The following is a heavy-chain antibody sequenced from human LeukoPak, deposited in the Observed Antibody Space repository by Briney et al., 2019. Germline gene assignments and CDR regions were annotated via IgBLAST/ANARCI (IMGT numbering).Heavy chain of an antibody. V-gene: IGHV1-18*01. D-gene: IGHD2-15*01. Sequence: ASVKVSCKASGGTFSSYAISWVRQAPGQGLEWMGWISAYNGNTNYAQKLQGRVTMTTDTSTSTAYMELRSLRSDDTAVFYCARGYCSGGSCYGVGYFYYYMDVWGKGTTVTVSS. CDR1: GGTFSSYA. CDR3: ARGYCSGGSCYGVGYFYYYMDV. CDR2: ISAYNGNT. J-gene: IGHJ6*03.